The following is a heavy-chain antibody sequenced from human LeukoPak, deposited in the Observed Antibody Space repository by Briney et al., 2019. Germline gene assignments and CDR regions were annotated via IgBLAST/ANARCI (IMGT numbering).Heavy chain of an antibody. CDR3: ARGKVVVAATLKWFDP. J-gene: IGHJ5*02. CDR2: IHHSGST. CDR1: GGSFSGYY. V-gene: IGHV4-34*01. D-gene: IGHD2-15*01. Sequence: SETLSLTCAVYGGSFSGYYWSWVRQPPGKGLEWVGEIHHSGSTNYNPSLKSRVTISVDTSKNKFSLKLSSVTAADTAVYYCARGKVVVAATLKWFDPWGQGTLVTVSS.